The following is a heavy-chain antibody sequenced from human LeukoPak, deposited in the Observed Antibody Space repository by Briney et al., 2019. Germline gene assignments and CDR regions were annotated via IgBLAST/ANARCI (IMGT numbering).Heavy chain of an antibody. CDR1: GFTFSNYA. CDR3: AKVGFSEMEWLLYSDH. V-gene: IGHV3-23*01. CDR2: ISGSGGNT. J-gene: IGHJ4*02. Sequence: GGSLRLSCAASGFTFSNYAMSWVRQVPGKGLEWVSAISGSGGNTFYADSVKGRFTISRDNSKNTLYLQVNSLRAADTAIYYCAKVGFSEMEWLLYSDHWGQGTLVTVSS. D-gene: IGHD3-3*01.